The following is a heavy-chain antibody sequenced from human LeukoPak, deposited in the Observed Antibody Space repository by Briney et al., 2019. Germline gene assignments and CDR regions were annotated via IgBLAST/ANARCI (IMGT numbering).Heavy chain of an antibody. CDR1: GYTFTDYY. D-gene: IGHD3-22*01. CDR2: FNPTGGGS. V-gene: IGHV1-2*02. J-gene: IGHJ4*02. CDR3: VKVAFDSSGYQYFSDS. Sequence: GASVKVSCKASGYTFTDYYMHWVRQVPAQGLEWVGWFNPTGGGSHLAQKFQGRVALTMDASINTPYLDVNRLRSDDTAFYYCVKVAFDSSGYQYFSDSWGAGSLVTVSS.